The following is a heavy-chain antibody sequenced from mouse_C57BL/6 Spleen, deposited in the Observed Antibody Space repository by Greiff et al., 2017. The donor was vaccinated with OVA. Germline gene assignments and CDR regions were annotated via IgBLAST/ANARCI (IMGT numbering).Heavy chain of an antibody. CDR3: ARRGTVVATPFDV. Sequence: VQLQQSGPELVKPGASVKISCKASGYSFTGYYMNWVKQSPEKSLEWIGEINPRTGGTTYNQKFKAKATLTVDKSSSTAYMQLKSLTSEDSAVYYCARRGTVVATPFDVWGTGTTVTVSS. CDR1: GYSFTGYY. CDR2: INPRTGGT. J-gene: IGHJ1*03. V-gene: IGHV1-42*01. D-gene: IGHD1-1*01.